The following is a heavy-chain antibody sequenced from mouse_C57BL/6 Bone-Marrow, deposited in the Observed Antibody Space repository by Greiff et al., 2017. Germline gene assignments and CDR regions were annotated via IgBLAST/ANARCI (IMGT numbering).Heavy chain of an antibody. CDR1: GYTFTDYE. V-gene: IGHV1-15*01. Sequence: QVQLKESGAELVRPGASVTLSCKASGYTFTDYEMHWVKQTPVHGLEWIGAIDPETGGTAYNQKFKGKAILTADKSSSTAYMELRSLTSEDSAVYYCTRVLPGWFAYWGQGTLVTVSA. J-gene: IGHJ3*01. D-gene: IGHD1-1*01. CDR2: IDPETGGT. CDR3: TRVLPGWFAY.